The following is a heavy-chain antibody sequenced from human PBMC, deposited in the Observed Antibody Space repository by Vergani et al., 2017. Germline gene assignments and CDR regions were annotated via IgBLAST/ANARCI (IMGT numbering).Heavy chain of an antibody. CDR1: GFSLSTSGMR. Sequence: QVTLKESGPALVKPTQTLTLTCTFSGFSLSTSGMRVSWIRQPPGKALEWLARIDWDDDKFYSKSLKTRITISKDTSKNQVVLTMTNMDPVDTATYYCARECAAACNPYYYYYYMDVWGKGTTVTVSS. J-gene: IGHJ6*03. D-gene: IGHD6-13*01. CDR3: ARECAAACNPYYYYYYMDV. CDR2: IDWDDDK. V-gene: IGHV2-70*04.